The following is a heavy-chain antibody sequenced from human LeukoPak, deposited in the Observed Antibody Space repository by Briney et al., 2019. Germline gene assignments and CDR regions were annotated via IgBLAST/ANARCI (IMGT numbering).Heavy chain of an antibody. Sequence: GGSLRLSCAASGFTFDDYAMHWVRQAPGKGLEWVSGISWNSGSIGYADSVKGRFTISRDNAKNSLYLQMNSLRAEDTALYYCAKGSTYYYDSSGYYPYYFDYWGQGTLVTVSS. V-gene: IGHV3-9*01. CDR2: ISWNSGSI. CDR3: AKGSTYYYDSSGYYPYYFDY. J-gene: IGHJ4*02. D-gene: IGHD3-22*01. CDR1: GFTFDDYA.